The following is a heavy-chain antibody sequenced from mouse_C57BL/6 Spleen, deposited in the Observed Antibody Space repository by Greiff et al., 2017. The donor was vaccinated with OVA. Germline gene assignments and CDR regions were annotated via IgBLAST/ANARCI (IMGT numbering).Heavy chain of an antibody. D-gene: IGHD1-1*01. V-gene: IGHV1-15*01. CDR3: TRHYYGSSYYFDD. CDR2: IDPETGGT. J-gene: IGHJ2*01. Sequence: QVQLQQSGAELVRPGASVTLSCKASGYTFTDYEMHWVKQTPVHGLEWIGAIDPETGGTAYNQKFKGKAILTADKSSSTAYMVLRSLTSEDSAVYYCTRHYYGSSYYFDDWGQGTTLTVSS. CDR1: GYTFTDYE.